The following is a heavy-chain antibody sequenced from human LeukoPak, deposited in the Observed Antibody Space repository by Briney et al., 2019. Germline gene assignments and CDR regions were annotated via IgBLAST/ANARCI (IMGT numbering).Heavy chain of an antibody. J-gene: IGHJ6*04. Sequence: GGSLRLSCVASGFTFSSYSMNWVRQAPGKGLEWVSSISSSSSYIYYADSVKGRFTISRDNAKNSLYLQMNSLRAEDTAVYYCARGGYCSSTSCYSLGGMDVWGKGTTVTVSS. CDR2: ISSSSSYI. D-gene: IGHD2-2*01. CDR1: GFTFSSYS. CDR3: ARGGYCSSTSCYSLGGMDV. V-gene: IGHV3-21*01.